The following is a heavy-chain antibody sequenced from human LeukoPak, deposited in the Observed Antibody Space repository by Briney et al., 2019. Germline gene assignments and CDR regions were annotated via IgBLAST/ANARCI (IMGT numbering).Heavy chain of an antibody. CDR3: VRGYDFWSGYSPSDY. J-gene: IGHJ4*02. CDR1: ELTVSSTY. Sequence: GGSLRLSCAASELTVSSTYMSWVRQAPGKGLEWVALMYTGGTTYYADSVKGRFIISRDNSKNTLSLQLNSLRAEDTAVYYCVRGYDFWSGYSPSDYWGQGTLVTVSS. CDR2: MYTGGTT. V-gene: IGHV3-53*01. D-gene: IGHD3-3*01.